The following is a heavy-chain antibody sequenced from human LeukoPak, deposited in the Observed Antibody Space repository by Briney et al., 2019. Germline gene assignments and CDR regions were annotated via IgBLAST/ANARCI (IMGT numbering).Heavy chain of an antibody. J-gene: IGHJ3*02. D-gene: IGHD3-22*01. CDR1: GGSSSSGSYY. Sequence: SETLSLTCTVSGGSSSSGSYYWSWIRQPAGKGLEWIGRSYTSGSTNYNPSLKSRVTISVDTSKNQFSLKLSSVTAADTAVYYCARDYYDSSGYSKTDAFDIWGQGTMVTVSS. CDR3: ARDYYDSSGYSKTDAFDI. V-gene: IGHV4-61*02. CDR2: SYTSGST.